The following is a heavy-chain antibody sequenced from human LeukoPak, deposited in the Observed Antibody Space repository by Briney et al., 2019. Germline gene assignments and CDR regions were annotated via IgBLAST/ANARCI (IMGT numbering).Heavy chain of an antibody. D-gene: IGHD6-13*01. CDR2: IYYSGST. Sequence: PSETLSLTCTVSGGSISSYYWSWIRQPPGKGLEWIGYIYYSGSTNYNPSLKSRVTISVDTSKNQFSLKLSSVTAADTAVYYCARLYIAAAGKKGADNWFDPWGQGTLVTVSS. CDR1: GGSISSYY. J-gene: IGHJ5*02. V-gene: IGHV4-59*08. CDR3: ARLYIAAAGKKGADNWFDP.